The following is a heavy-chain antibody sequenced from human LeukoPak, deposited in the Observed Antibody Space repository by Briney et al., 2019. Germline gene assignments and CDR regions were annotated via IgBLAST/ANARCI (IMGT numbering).Heavy chain of an antibody. CDR3: ARGDRDPYFDY. Sequence: SETLSLTCTVSGGSISSGGYYWSWIRQHPGKGLEWIGYIDYSGSTYYNPSLESRVTILVDTSKNQFSLKLSSVTAADTAVYYCARGDRDPYFDYWGQGSLVTVSS. CDR1: GGSISSGGYY. D-gene: IGHD5-24*01. V-gene: IGHV4-31*03. CDR2: IDYSGST. J-gene: IGHJ4*02.